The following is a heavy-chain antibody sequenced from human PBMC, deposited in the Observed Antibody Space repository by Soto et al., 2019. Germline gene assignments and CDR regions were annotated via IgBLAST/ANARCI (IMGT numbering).Heavy chain of an antibody. CDR1: GGSITNYY. D-gene: IGHD3-10*01. Sequence: SETLSLTCTVSGGSITNYYWNWIRQAPGKGLEWIGYIFYTGSTNYNPSLKSRVTISVDTSENQFSLKLSSVTAADTAVYFCAWNPSMIQGVILVWGGQGMSVTVST. V-gene: IGHV4-59*08. CDR3: AWNPSMIQGVILVW. J-gene: IGHJ4*02. CDR2: IFYTGST.